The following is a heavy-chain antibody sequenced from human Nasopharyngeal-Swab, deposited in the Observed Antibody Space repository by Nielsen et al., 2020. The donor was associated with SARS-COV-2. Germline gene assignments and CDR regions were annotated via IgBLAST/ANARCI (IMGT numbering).Heavy chain of an antibody. V-gene: IGHV3-30*04. CDR2: ISYDGSNK. Sequence: GESLKISCAASGFTFSSYAMHWVRQALGKGLEWVAVISYDGSNKYYADSVKGRFTISRDNSKNTLYLQMNSLRAEDTAVYYCARALWGSYYYGMDVWGQGTTVTVSS. CDR3: ARALWGSYYYGMDV. CDR1: GFTFSSYA. D-gene: IGHD7-27*01. J-gene: IGHJ6*02.